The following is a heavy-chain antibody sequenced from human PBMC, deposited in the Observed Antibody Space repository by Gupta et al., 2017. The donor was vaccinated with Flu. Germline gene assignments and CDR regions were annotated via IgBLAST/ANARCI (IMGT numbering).Heavy chain of an antibody. V-gene: IGHV3-33*01. D-gene: IGHD2-8*02. CDR1: GFIFSSYG. CDR3: ARGGACTSASCYLDSWLDP. J-gene: IGHJ5*02. Sequence: QVQLVESGGGVVQPGKSLRLSCAASGFIFSSYGMHWVRQSPGKGLGWLAIIWFVGSNRYYADSVKGRVTISRDNSKNTLYLQINSLIADDTAMYYCARGGACTSASCYLDSWLDPWGQGTLVTVSS. CDR2: IWFVGSNR.